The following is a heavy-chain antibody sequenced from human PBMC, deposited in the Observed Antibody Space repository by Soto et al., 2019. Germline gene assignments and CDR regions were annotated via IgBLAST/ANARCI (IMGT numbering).Heavy chain of an antibody. D-gene: IGHD3-16*01. J-gene: IGHJ4*02. CDR2: MSYDGSNK. CDR1: GFTFSSYA. CDR3: ASDGGAY. V-gene: IGHV3-30-3*01. Sequence: QVQLVESGGGVVQPGRSLRLSCAASGFTFSSYAKHWVRRAPGKGLEWMAVMSYDGSNKYYADSVKGRFTISRDNSKNTLYLQMNSLRPEDTALYYCASDGGAYWGQGTLVIVSS.